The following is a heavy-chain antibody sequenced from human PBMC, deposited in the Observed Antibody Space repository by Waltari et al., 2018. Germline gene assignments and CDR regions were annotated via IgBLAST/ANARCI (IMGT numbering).Heavy chain of an antibody. CDR3: AGGDYRDAFDV. V-gene: IGHV1-24*01. CDR1: GYTLTELS. CDR2: FDPEDGET. Sequence: QVQLVQSGAEVKKPGASVKVSCKVSGYTLTELSMHWVRQAPGKGLEWMGGFDPEDGETIYAQKFQGRVTITADKPTSTAYMELSSLRSEDTAVYYCAGGDYRDAFDVWGQGTMVTVSS. D-gene: IGHD4-17*01. J-gene: IGHJ3*01.